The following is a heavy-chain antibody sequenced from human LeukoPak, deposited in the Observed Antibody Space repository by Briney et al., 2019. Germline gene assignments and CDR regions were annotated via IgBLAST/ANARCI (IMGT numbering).Heavy chain of an antibody. V-gene: IGHV3-23*01. D-gene: IGHD1-26*01. Sequence: GGSLRLSCAGSGFTFSSDAMTWVRQAPGKGLEWVSAISGSGGNTNYADSVRGRFTISRDNSKNTLFLQMNTLRVDDTAVYYCVKGVGPRAPNGRVFEYWGQGALVTVSS. J-gene: IGHJ4*02. CDR2: ISGSGGNT. CDR1: GFTFSSDA. CDR3: VKGVGPRAPNGRVFEY.